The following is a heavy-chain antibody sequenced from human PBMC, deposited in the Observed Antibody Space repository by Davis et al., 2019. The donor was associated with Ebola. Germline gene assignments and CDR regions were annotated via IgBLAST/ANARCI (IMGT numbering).Heavy chain of an antibody. CDR3: ARDNIVEATAFDH. D-gene: IGHD1-26*01. J-gene: IGHJ4*02. Sequence: SETLSLTCAVYGESFSDYSWNWIRQTPGKGLEWIGEIDHSGTADYNPSLKSRVTMSVETSKNQFSLKLNSVTAADTGVYYCARDNIVEATAFDHWGQGTLVTVSS. CDR1: GESFSDYS. V-gene: IGHV4-34*01. CDR2: IDHSGTA.